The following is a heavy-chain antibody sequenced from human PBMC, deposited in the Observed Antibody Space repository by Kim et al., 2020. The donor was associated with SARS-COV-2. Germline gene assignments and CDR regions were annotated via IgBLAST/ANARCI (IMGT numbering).Heavy chain of an antibody. CDR2: IYYTGTS. V-gene: IGHV4-39*02. CDR3: TRETGGSSAAS. Sequence: SETLSLTCTVSGDSISNTNYYWAWVRQPPGKGLEWISSIYYTGTSFYKPSLKSRVTISVDTSKNHFSLKVNSVTAADTAVYYCTRETGGSSAASWGQGTLLIVSS. J-gene: IGHJ4*02. CDR1: GDSISNTNYY. D-gene: IGHD6-6*01.